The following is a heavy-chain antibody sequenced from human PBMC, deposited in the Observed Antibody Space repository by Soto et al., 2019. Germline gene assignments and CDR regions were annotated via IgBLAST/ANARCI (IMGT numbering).Heavy chain of an antibody. J-gene: IGHJ4*02. CDR1: GFTFSSYS. V-gene: IGHV3-48*01. Sequence: EVQLVESGGGLVQPGGSLRLSCAASGFTFSSYSINWVRQAPGKGLEWISYISTSSKTIYYADSVKGRFTISRDNANNSLYLQMNSLRAEDTAVYYCTRISGWYHFDYWGQGTLVTVSS. D-gene: IGHD6-19*01. CDR3: TRISGWYHFDY. CDR2: ISTSSKTI.